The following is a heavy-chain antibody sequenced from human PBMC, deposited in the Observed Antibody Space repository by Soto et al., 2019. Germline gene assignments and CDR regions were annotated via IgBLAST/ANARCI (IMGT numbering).Heavy chain of an antibody. Sequence: EVQLLESGGGLVQPGGSLRLSCAASGFTFSSYAMGWVRQAPGKGLEWVSAISSSGDYTYYADSVTGRFTLSRDNSKFTLYLQMNSLRAEDTAVYYCAKDHGSGSYFDYWGQGTLVTVSS. CDR1: GFTFSSYA. D-gene: IGHD6-19*01. CDR3: AKDHGSGSYFDY. V-gene: IGHV3-23*01. CDR2: ISSSGDYT. J-gene: IGHJ4*02.